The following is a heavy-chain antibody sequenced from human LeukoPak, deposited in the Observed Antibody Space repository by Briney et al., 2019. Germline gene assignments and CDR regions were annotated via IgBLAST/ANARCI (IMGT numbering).Heavy chain of an antibody. Sequence: TGGSLILSCVGSGFTLSDAWMSWVRQAPGKGLEWVGRIKSKSDGGIIDYAAPVKGRFTISRDDSRNTLYLQMNSLKTEDTAVYYCTTRRQDGWWGQGTLVTVS. V-gene: IGHV3-15*01. J-gene: IGHJ4*02. CDR1: GFTLSDAW. D-gene: IGHD2-15*01. CDR2: IKSKSDGGII. CDR3: TTRRQDGW.